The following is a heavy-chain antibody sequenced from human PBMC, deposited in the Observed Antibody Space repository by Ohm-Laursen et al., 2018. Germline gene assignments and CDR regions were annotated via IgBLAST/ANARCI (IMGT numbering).Heavy chain of an antibody. V-gene: IGHV3-7*01. CDR2: IKEDGSQK. D-gene: IGHD1-26*01. CDR1: GFTFNNYA. CDR3: ARDISPVIVGVAFDVFDI. J-gene: IGHJ3*02. Sequence: GSLRLSCAASGFTFNNYAMFWVRQAPGKELEWVANIKEDGSQKNYVDSVKGRFTISRDNANNFLYLQMNGLRAEDTAVYYCARDISPVIVGVAFDVFDIWGQGTMVTVSS.